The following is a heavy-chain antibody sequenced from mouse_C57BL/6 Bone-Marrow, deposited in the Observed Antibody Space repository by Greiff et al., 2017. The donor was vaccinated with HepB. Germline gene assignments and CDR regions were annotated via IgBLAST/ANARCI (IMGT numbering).Heavy chain of an antibody. Sequence: VQLQHSGAELVKPGASVKISCKASGYAFSSYWMNWVKQRPGKGLEWIGQIYPGDGDTNYNGKFKGKATLTADKSSSTAYMQLSSLTSEDSAVYFCARDYGSGSPHYWGQGTSVTVSS. CDR1: GYAFSSYW. D-gene: IGHD1-1*01. V-gene: IGHV1-80*01. CDR2: IYPGDGDT. CDR3: ARDYGSGSPHY. J-gene: IGHJ4*01.